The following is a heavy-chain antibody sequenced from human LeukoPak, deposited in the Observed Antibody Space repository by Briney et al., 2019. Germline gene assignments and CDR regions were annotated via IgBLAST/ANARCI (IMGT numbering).Heavy chain of an antibody. CDR1: GFTFSIYG. V-gene: IGHV3-23*01. D-gene: IGHD4/OR15-4a*01. CDR2: MSGSGGST. Sequence: PGGSLRLSCAASGFTFSIYGMSWVRQAPGRGLEWVSAMSGSGGSTYYADSVKGRFTISRDNSKNTLYLQMNSLRAEDTAVYYCARDDYGPDYWGQGTLVTVSS. J-gene: IGHJ4*02. CDR3: ARDDYGPDY.